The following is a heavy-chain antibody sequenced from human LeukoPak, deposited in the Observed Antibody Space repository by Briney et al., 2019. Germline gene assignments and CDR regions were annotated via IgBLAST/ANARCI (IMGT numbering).Heavy chain of an antibody. V-gene: IGHV4-59*08. CDR3: ARVGYGSGSYYPTTFDY. CDR2: IYYSGTT. J-gene: IGHJ4*02. CDR1: GGSIGTYS. Sequence: SETLSLTCTVSGGSIGTYSWNWIRQPPGKGLEWIGYIYYSGTTNYNPSLKSRVTISVDTSKNQFSLKLSSVTAADTAVYYCARVGYGSGSYYPTTFDYWGQGTLVTVSS. D-gene: IGHD3-10*01.